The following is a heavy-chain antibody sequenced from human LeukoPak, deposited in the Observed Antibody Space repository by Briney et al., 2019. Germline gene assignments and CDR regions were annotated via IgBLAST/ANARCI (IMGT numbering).Heavy chain of an antibody. D-gene: IGHD1-26*01. V-gene: IGHV4-59*08. Sequence: PSETLSLTCTVSGGSISSYYWSWIRQPPGKGLEWIGYIYYSGSTNYNPSLKSRVTISVDTSKNQFSLKLSSVTAADTAVYYCARVLYSGSYYGWFDPWGQGTLVTVSS. J-gene: IGHJ5*02. CDR3: ARVLYSGSYYGWFDP. CDR2: IYYSGST. CDR1: GGSISSYY.